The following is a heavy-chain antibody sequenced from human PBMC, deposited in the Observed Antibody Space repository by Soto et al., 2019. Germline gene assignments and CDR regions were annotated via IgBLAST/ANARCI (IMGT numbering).Heavy chain of an antibody. D-gene: IGHD2-21*02. CDR1: GGSISSSSYY. Sequence: QLQLQESGPGLVKPSETLSLTCTVSGGSISSSSYYWGWIRQPPGKGLEWIGSIYYSGSTYYNPSLKSRVPISVDTSKNQFSLKLSSVTAADTAVYYCARPRDRQNWFDPWGQGTLVTVSS. J-gene: IGHJ5*02. CDR3: ARPRDRQNWFDP. V-gene: IGHV4-39*01. CDR2: IYYSGST.